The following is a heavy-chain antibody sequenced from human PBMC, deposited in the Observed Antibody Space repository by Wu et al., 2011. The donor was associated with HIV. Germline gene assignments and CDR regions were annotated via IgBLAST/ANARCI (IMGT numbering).Heavy chain of an antibody. V-gene: IGHV1-69*04. CDR3: AREVYSSTWYTRYYYYHMDV. J-gene: IGHJ6*02. D-gene: IGHD6-13*01. CDR1: GGSFISYA. CDR2: HPYLGTA. Sequence: VSCKASGGSFISYAITWVRQALDKGLSGWEDHPYLGTANYAQKFQGRVTITADKSTSTAYMELSRLRSDDTAVYYCAREVYSSTWYTRYYYYHMDVWGQGTTVTVSS.